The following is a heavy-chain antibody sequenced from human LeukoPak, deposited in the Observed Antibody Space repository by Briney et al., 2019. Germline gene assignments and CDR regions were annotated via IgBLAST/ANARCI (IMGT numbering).Heavy chain of an antibody. J-gene: IGHJ2*01. Sequence: SETLSLTCTVSDGYISSYDWSWIRQPAGKGLEWIGRIYTSGSPTYNPSLKSRVTMSLGTSKKQFSLKLTSVTAADTAVYYCARLTSSWYQDWYFDLWGRGTLVTVSS. CDR3: ARLTSSWYQDWYFDL. CDR2: IYTSGSP. V-gene: IGHV4-4*07. D-gene: IGHD6-13*01. CDR1: DGYISSYD.